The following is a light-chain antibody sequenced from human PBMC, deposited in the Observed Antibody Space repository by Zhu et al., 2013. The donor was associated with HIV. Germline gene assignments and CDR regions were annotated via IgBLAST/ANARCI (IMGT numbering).Light chain of an antibody. V-gene: IGLV2-14*02. Sequence: QSALTQPASVSGSPGQSITISCTGTSSDVGSYNLVSWHQQQSGKAPEPMIYEVSKRPSGVSNRFSGSKSGNTASLTISGLQAEDEAEYYCNSHRSGTTLVLFGGGTKVTVL. J-gene: IGLJ2*01. CDR1: SSDVGSYNL. CDR2: EVS. CDR3: NSHRSGTTLVL.